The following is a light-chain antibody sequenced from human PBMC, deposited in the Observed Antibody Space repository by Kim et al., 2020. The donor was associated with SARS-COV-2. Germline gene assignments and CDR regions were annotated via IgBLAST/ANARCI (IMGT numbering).Light chain of an antibody. CDR2: GAS. CDR3: VQQSGYPRM. CDR1: QAIRND. V-gene: IGKV1-17*01. J-gene: IGKJ1*01. Sequence: DIQMTQSPSSLSASVGDRVTITCRTSQAIRNDLGWYQQKPGKAPKCLIYGASILQSGVPSRFSGSGSGTEFTLTISSLQPEDFATYFCVQQSGYPRMFGQGTKVDIK.